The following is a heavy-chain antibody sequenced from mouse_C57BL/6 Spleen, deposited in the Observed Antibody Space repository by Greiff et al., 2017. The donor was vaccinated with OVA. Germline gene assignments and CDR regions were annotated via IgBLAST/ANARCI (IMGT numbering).Heavy chain of an antibody. CDR2: INYDGSST. CDR1: GFTFSDYY. CDR3: ATMVTYYFDY. V-gene: IGHV5-16*01. D-gene: IGHD2-2*01. J-gene: IGHJ2*01. Sequence: DVQLQESEGGLVQPGSSMKLSCTASGFTFSDYYMAWVRQVPEKGLEWVANINYDGSSTYYLDSLKSRFIISRDNAKNILYLQMSSLKSEDTATYYCATMVTYYFDYWGQGTTLTVSS.